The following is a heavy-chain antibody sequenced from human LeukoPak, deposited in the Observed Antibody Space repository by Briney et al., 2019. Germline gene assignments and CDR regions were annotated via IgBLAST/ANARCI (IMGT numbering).Heavy chain of an antibody. CDR1: SYTFTSYG. J-gene: IGHJ4*02. V-gene: IGHV1-18*01. Sequence: ASVKVSCKASSYTFTSYGISWVRQAPGQGLEWMGWISAYNGNTNYAQKLQGRVTMTTDTSTSTAYMELRSLRSDDTAVYYCARGVFHYYDSSGFYGFDYWAREPWSPSPQ. CDR3: ARGVFHYYDSSGFYGFDY. D-gene: IGHD3-22*01. CDR2: ISAYNGNT.